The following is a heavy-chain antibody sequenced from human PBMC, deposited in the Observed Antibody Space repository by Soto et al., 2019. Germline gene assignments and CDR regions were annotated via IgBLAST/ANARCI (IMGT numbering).Heavy chain of an antibody. CDR1: AFTFTNYA. J-gene: IGHJ4*02. V-gene: IGHV3-23*01. CDR2: FSAGVPST. D-gene: IGHD2-15*01. CDR3: ATHSYCSGGTCYLPDYYFDL. Sequence: PGGSLRLSCAVSAFTFTNYAMNRVRQAPGAGRGWVSGFSAGVPSTYSADSLQGPFTSPRDISKNMIYLQMTGLRAEDTAVYYCATHSYCSGGTCYLPDYYFDLWGQGTLVIVSS.